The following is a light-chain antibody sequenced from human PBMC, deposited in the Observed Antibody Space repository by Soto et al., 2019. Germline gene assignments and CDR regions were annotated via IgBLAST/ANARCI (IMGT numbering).Light chain of an antibody. CDR2: SAS. Sequence: IQTTQSPSCVSASVGGTFTITCRASQGIGSWLAWYHQIPGKAPKXXIYSASSLQSGTPSRFTVRGSGAAFTLTITYLQHEDVGVYHCQQASSFTLTFGGGTKVDIK. CDR3: QQASSFTLT. J-gene: IGKJ4*01. V-gene: IGKV1-12*01. CDR1: QGIGSW.